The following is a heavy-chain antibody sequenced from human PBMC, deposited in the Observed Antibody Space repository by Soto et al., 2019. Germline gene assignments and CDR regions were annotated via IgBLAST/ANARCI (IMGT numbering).Heavy chain of an antibody. V-gene: IGHV1-8*01. D-gene: IGHD4-17*01. Sequence: QVQLVQSGAEVKKPGASVKVSCKASGYTFTSYDINWVRQATGQGLEWMGWMNPNSGNTGYAQNFQXXVTMTRNTSISTAYMELSSLRSEDTAVYYCVRSTNDYGDRHWGQGTLVTVSS. CDR1: GYTFTSYD. J-gene: IGHJ4*02. CDR3: VRSTNDYGDRH. CDR2: MNPNSGNT.